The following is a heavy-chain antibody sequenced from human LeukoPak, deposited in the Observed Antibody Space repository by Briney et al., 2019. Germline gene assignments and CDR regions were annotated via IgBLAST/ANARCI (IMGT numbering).Heavy chain of an antibody. V-gene: IGHV3-74*01. CDR3: ARGQQLVLYYYYYYGMDV. CDR2: INSDGSST. Sequence: GSLRLSCAASGFTFSSYWMHWVRQAPGKGLVWVSRINSDGSSTSYADSVKGRFTISRDNAKNTLYLQMNSLRAEDTAVYYCARGQQLVLYYYYYYGMDVWGQGTTVTVSS. D-gene: IGHD6-6*01. CDR1: GFTFSSYW. J-gene: IGHJ6*02.